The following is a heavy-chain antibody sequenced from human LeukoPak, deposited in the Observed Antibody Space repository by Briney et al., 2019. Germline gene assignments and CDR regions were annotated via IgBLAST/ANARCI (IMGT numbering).Heavy chain of an antibody. CDR2: ISTSGGST. Sequence: GGSLRLSCAASEFTFSNYAMSWVRQAPGKGLEWVSGISTSGGSTYYGNSVKGRFAISRDNSKNMVYLQMNSLRAEDTAVYYCAKDRPGEAWFDYWGQGTLVTVSS. V-gene: IGHV3-23*01. J-gene: IGHJ4*02. CDR1: EFTFSNYA. D-gene: IGHD7-27*01. CDR3: AKDRPGEAWFDY.